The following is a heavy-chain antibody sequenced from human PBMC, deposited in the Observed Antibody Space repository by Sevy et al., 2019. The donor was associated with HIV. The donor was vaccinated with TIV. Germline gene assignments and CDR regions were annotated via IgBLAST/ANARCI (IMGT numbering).Heavy chain of an antibody. CDR2: ITSSSGYI. CDR3: ARDSAPPRNRESMTWYFDL. D-gene: IGHD1-1*01. Sequence: GGSLRLSCAASGFIFSSYSMAWVRQAPGKGLEWVSSITSSSGYIYHIDSVKGRLTISRDNAKNSLYLQMNSLRVEDTAVYYCARDSAPPRNRESMTWYFDLWGRGTLVTVSS. V-gene: IGHV3-21*06. J-gene: IGHJ2*01. CDR1: GFIFSSYS.